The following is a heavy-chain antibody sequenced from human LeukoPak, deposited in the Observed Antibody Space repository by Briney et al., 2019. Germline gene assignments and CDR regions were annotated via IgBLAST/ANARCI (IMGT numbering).Heavy chain of an antibody. CDR1: GGTFSSYA. V-gene: IGHV1-69*13. J-gene: IGHJ4*02. Sequence: SVKVSCKASGGTFSSYAISWVRQAPGQGLEWMRGITPIFGTANYAQKFQGRVTITADESTSTAYMELSSLRSEDTAVYYCAREGGVLRYFDWLSPFDYWGQGTLVTVSS. CDR2: ITPIFGTA. D-gene: IGHD3-9*01. CDR3: AREGGVLRYFDWLSPFDY.